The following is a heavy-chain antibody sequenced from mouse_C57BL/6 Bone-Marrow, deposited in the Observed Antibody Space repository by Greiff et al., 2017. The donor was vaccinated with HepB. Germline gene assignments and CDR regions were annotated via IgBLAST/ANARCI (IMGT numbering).Heavy chain of an antibody. CDR1: GFTFGDFY. D-gene: IGHD3-2*02. J-gene: IGHJ3*01. CDR3: ARDDSSGYGFAY. CDR2: SRNKANDYTT. Sequence: EVKLVESGGGLVQSGRSLRLSCATSGFTFGDFYMEWVRQAPGKGLEWIAASRNKANDYTTEYSASVKGRFIVSRDTSQSILYLQMNALRAEDTAIYYCARDDSSGYGFAYWGQGTLVTVSA. V-gene: IGHV7-1*01.